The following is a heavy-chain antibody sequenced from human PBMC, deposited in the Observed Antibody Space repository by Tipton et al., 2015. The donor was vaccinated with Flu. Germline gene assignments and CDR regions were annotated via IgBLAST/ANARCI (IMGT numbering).Heavy chain of an antibody. Sequence: LRLSCAVSGDSISSDFYWAWIRQFPGKGLEWIGTVSRTGSTIYNPSLKCRVTISIDTSKNQFSLNMRSVTAADMAVYYCARRDYSNYVSDPKSWFDPWGQGTLVAVSS. V-gene: IGHV4-38-2*01. D-gene: IGHD4-11*01. CDR1: GDSISSDFY. J-gene: IGHJ5*02. CDR3: ARRDYSNYVSDPKSWFDP. CDR2: VSRTGST.